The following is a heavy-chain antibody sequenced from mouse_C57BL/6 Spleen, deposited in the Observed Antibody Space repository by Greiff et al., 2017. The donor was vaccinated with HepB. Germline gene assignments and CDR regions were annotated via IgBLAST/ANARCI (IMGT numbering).Heavy chain of an antibody. CDR1: GYAFSSSW. CDR2: IYPGDGDT. D-gene: IGHD1-3*01. J-gene: IGHJ2*01. CDR3: ARSVNSDFDY. V-gene: IGHV1-82*01. Sequence: VQLQQSGPELVKPGASVKLSCKASGYAFSSSWMNWVKQRPGKGLEWIGRIYPGDGDTNYNGKFKGKATLTADKSSSTAYMQLSSLTSEDSAVYCWARSVNSDFDYWGQGTTLTVSS.